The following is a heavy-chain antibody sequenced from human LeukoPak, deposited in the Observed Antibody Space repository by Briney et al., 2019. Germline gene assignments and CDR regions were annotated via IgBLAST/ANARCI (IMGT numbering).Heavy chain of an antibody. D-gene: IGHD1-26*01. CDR2: ISRGGTAI. CDR1: GFTFSSYE. Sequence: GGSLRLSCAASGFTFSSYEMNWVRQAPGKGLEWVAYISRGGTAIYAESVKGRFTISRDNAKNSLYLQMNSLRAEDTALYYCAKETSIVGATKAFDYWGQGTLVTVSS. V-gene: IGHV3-48*03. J-gene: IGHJ4*02. CDR3: AKETSIVGATKAFDY.